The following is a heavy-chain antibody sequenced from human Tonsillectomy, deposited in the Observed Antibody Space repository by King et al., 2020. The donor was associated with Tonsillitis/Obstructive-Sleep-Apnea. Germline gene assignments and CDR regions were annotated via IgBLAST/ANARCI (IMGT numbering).Heavy chain of an antibody. Sequence: QLQESGPGLVKPSQTLSLTSTVSGGSISSGGYDWRWIRQHPGKGLEWIGDIFYSGSTYYNPSLKSRVTISGDTSKNQFSLKLSSLTAADTAVYYCAASGIPGVVVVPAAITYWGQGTLVTVSS. D-gene: IGHD2-2*01. V-gene: IGHV4-31*03. J-gene: IGHJ4*02. CDR1: GGSISSGGYD. CDR3: AASGIPGVVVVPAAITY. CDR2: IFYSGST.